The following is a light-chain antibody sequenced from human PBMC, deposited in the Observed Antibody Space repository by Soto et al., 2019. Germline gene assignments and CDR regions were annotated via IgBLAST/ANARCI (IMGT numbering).Light chain of an antibody. CDR1: SGHGNYV. CDR3: QTWDTGIVV. CDR2: VKSDGSH. Sequence: QLVLTQSPSASASLGASVKLTCTLSSGHGNYVIAWHQHQPGKGPRYLMKVKSDGSHNKGDGIPDRFSGSSSGAERYLAISSLQSEDEADYYCQTWDTGIVVFGGGTKLTVL. J-gene: IGLJ2*01. V-gene: IGLV4-69*01.